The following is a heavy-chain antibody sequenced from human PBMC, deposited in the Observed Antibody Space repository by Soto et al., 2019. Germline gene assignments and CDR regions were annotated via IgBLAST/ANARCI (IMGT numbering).Heavy chain of an antibody. CDR3: ARDVGELFPWEPSFDY. CDR1: GYTFTNYG. CDR2: ISAYNGDT. V-gene: IGHV1-18*01. Sequence: ASVKVSCKASGYTFTNYGITWVRQAPGQGLEWMGWISAYNGDTHYTQRLQGRVTMTTDTSTSTAYMELRGLRSDDTAVYYCARDVGELFPWEPSFDYWGQGTLVTVSS. D-gene: IGHD3-10*01. J-gene: IGHJ4*02.